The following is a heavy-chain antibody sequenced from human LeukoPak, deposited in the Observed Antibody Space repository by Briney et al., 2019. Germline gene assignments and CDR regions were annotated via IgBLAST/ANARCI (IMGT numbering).Heavy chain of an antibody. CDR2: ISSSSSYI. J-gene: IGHJ4*02. Sequence: GGSLRLSCAASGFTFSSYSMNWVRQAPGKGLEWVSSISSSSSYIYYADSVKGRFTISRDNAKNSLYLQMNSLRAEDTAVYYCARDPGYYDSSPYYWGQGTLVTVSS. CDR1: GFTFSSYS. D-gene: IGHD3-22*01. CDR3: ARDPGYYDSSPYY. V-gene: IGHV3-21*01.